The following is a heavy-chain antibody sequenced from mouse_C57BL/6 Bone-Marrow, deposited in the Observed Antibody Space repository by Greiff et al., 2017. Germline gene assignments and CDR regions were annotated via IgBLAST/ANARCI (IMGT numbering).Heavy chain of an antibody. CDR2: INPYNGGT. D-gene: IGHD3-2*02. J-gene: IGHJ3*01. Sequence: VQLQQSGPVLVKPGASVKMSCKASGYTFTDYYMNWVKQSHGKSLEWIGVINPYNGGTSYNQKFKGKATLTVDKSSSTAYMELNSLTSEDSAVYYCARSTNDSSGYVAYWGQGTLVTVSA. CDR1: GYTFTDYY. V-gene: IGHV1-19*01. CDR3: ARSTNDSSGYVAY.